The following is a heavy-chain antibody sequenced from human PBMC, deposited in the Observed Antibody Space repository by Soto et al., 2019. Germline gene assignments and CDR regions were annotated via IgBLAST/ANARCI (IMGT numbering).Heavy chain of an antibody. Sequence: ASVKVSCKASGYTFTSYYMHWVRQAPGQGLEWMGIINPSGGSTSYAQKFQGRVTMTRDTSTSTVYMELSSLRSEDTAVYYCARDRVVVPAADYYYYGMDVWGQGTTVTVSS. CDR2: INPSGGST. V-gene: IGHV1-46*01. CDR3: ARDRVVVPAADYYYYGMDV. J-gene: IGHJ6*02. CDR1: GYTFTSYY. D-gene: IGHD2-2*01.